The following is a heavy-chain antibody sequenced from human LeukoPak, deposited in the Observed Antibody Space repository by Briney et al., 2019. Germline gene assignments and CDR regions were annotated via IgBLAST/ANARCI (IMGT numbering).Heavy chain of an antibody. J-gene: IGHJ4*02. CDR2: VYSGGRT. CDR3: ARQAAAGLDY. CDR1: GFTVDDTY. Sequence: GGSLRLSCAASGFTVDDTYMSWVRQAPGKGLEWVSVVYSGGRTFYADSVKGRFIISRDNSKNTAYLQMNSLRTDDTAVYYCARQAAAGLDYWGQGTLVTVSS. D-gene: IGHD6-13*01. V-gene: IGHV3-66*02.